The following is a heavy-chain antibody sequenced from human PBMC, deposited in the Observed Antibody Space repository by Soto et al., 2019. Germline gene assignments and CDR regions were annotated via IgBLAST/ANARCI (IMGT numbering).Heavy chain of an antibody. D-gene: IGHD1-1*01. CDR2: IIPVFGTT. J-gene: IGHJ4*02. V-gene: IGHV1-69*01. CDR3: SISNSDGRGDF. Sequence: QVQLVQSGAEVKKPGSSVRVSCKASGGTLNSYTISWVRQAPGQGLEWMGGIIPVFGTTDYAQKYQGRVTIPADQSTGSASLDLFSMRSEDTAIYYSSISNSDGRGDFWGKGTQVTVSS. CDR1: GGTLNSYT.